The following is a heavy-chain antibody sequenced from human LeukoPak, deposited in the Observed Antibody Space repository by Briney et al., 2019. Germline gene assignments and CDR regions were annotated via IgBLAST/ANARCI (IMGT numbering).Heavy chain of an antibody. J-gene: IGHJ4*02. V-gene: IGHV3-9*01. CDR1: GFTFDDYA. Sequence: PGGSLRLSCAASGFTFDDYAMHWVRQAPGKGLEWVSGISWTSGSIGYADSVKGRFTISRDNAKNSLYLQMNSLRAEDTALYDCAKNSGSYPTDPYYFDYWGQGTLVTVSS. CDR2: ISWTSGSI. CDR3: AKNSGSYPTDPYYFDY. D-gene: IGHD1-26*01.